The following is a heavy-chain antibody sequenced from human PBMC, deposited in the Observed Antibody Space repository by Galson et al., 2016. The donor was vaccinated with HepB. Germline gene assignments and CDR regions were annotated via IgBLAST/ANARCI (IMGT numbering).Heavy chain of an antibody. Sequence: SLRLSCAASGFTFSSYVMNWVRQAPGKGLEWVSAISGSGTNTYYEDSVKGRFTISRDNSKNTLFLQMNSLRAEDTAVYYCAKSLLGVTLVSYYYGMDVWGQGTTVTVSS. CDR1: GFTFSSYV. CDR3: AKSLLGVTLVSYYYGMDV. V-gene: IGHV3-23*01. D-gene: IGHD2-21*02. J-gene: IGHJ6*02. CDR2: ISGSGTNT.